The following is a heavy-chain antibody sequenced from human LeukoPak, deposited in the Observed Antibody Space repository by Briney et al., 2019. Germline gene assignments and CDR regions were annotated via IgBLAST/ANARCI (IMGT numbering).Heavy chain of an antibody. D-gene: IGHD3-22*01. CDR1: GYTFTTYG. Sequence: GASVKVSCKASGYTFTTYGISWVRQAPGRGLEWMGGIIPVFGTANYAQKFQGRVTITADESTSTAYMELSSLRSEDTAVYYCARDHGYYYDSSGYSKFHYWGQGTLVTVSS. CDR3: ARDHGYYYDSSGYSKFHY. V-gene: IGHV1-69*13. CDR2: IIPVFGTA. J-gene: IGHJ4*02.